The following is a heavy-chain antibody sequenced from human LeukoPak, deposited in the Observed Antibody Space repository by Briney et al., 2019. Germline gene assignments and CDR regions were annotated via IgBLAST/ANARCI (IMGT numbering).Heavy chain of an antibody. Sequence: ASVKVSCKASGFTFTSSAMQWVRQARGQRLEWIGWIVVGRGNTNYAQKFQERVTVTRDMSTSTAYMELSSLISDDTAVYYCAADSAPDTSGYYFDAFDIWGQGTMVTVSS. CDR1: GFTFTSSA. J-gene: IGHJ3*02. V-gene: IGHV1-58*02. CDR3: AADSAPDTSGYYFDAFDI. CDR2: IVVGRGNT. D-gene: IGHD3-22*01.